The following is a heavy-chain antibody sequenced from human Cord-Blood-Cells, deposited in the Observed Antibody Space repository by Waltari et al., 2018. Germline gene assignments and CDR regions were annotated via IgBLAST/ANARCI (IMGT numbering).Heavy chain of an antibody. CDR2: IRSKANSYAT. J-gene: IGHJ4*02. CDR3: TRLWGDCTGGVCYDY. V-gene: IGHV3-73*01. D-gene: IGHD2-8*02. Sequence: GKGLEWVGRIRSKANSYATAYAASVKGRFTISRDDSKNTAYLQMNSLKTEDTAVYYCTRLWGDCTGGVCYDYWGQGTLVTVSS.